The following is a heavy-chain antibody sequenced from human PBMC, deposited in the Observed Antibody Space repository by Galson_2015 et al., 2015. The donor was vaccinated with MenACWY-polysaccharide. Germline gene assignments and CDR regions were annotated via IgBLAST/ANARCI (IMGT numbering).Heavy chain of an antibody. V-gene: IGHV3-23*01. CDR2: SI. J-gene: IGHJ6*02. Sequence: SIHHADSVKGRFTISRDNSKNTVFLLMNNLKAADTAVYYCAKNTSQAAGSAPYYYGLDVWGLGTTVTVSS. CDR3: AKNTSQAAGSAPYYYGLDV. D-gene: IGHD6-13*01.